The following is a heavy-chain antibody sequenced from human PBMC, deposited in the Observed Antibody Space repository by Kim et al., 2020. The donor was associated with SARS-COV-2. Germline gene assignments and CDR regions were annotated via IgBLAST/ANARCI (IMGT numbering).Heavy chain of an antibody. V-gene: IGHV3-23*01. Sequence: GRFTISRDTSKNTLYLQMNSLRAEDTAVYYCAKSLYYDILTGYYTISFDYWGQGTLVTVSS. CDR3: AKSLYYDILTGYYTISFDY. J-gene: IGHJ4*02. D-gene: IGHD3-9*01.